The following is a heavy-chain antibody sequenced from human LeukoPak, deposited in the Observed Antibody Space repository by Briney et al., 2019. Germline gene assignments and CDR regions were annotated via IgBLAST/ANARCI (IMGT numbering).Heavy chain of an antibody. CDR2: INPNSGGT. Sequence: ASVKVSCKASGYTFTGYYMHWVRQAPGQGLEWMGWINPNSGGTNYAQKFQGRVTMTRDTSISTAYMELSRLRSEDTAVYYCARSPCSGGSCYSPLFDYWGQGTLVTVSS. D-gene: IGHD2-15*01. J-gene: IGHJ4*02. CDR3: ARSPCSGGSCYSPLFDY. CDR1: GYTFTGYY. V-gene: IGHV1-2*02.